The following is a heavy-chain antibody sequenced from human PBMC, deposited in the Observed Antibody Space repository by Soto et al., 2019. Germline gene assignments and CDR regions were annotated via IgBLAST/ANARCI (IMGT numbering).Heavy chain of an antibody. V-gene: IGHV4-31*03. J-gene: IGHJ5*02. CDR1: GGSIRSGGYY. CDR3: ARASLGYCSNTSCRSNWFDP. Sequence: PSETLSLTCTVSGGSIRSGGYYWTWIRQHPGKGLEWIGYIYYTGSTYYNPSLKSRVTISVDTSKNQFSLKLSSVTAADTAVYYCARASLGYCSNTSCRSNWFDPWGQGTLVSVSS. CDR2: IYYTGST. D-gene: IGHD2-2*01.